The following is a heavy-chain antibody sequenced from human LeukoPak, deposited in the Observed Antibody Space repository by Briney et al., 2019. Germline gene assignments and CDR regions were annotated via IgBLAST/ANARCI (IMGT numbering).Heavy chain of an antibody. J-gene: IGHJ5*02. D-gene: IGHD5-24*01. V-gene: IGHV1-2*02. CDR3: ARSGGMATIGH. CDR1: GYTFTGYY. Sequence: ASVKVSCKASGYTFTGYYIYWVRQAPGQGLEWMGWINPNSGGTNYAQKFQGRVTMTRDTSISTAYMELSRLRSDDAAVYYCARSGGMATIGHWGQGTLVTVSS. CDR2: INPNSGGT.